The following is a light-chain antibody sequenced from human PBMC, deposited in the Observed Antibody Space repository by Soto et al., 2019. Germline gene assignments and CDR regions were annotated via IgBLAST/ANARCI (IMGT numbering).Light chain of an antibody. CDR2: SDN. J-gene: IGLJ2*01. CDR3: APWDDSLNGVV. V-gene: IGLV1-44*01. CDR1: SSNIGSNT. Sequence: QSVLTQPPSASGTPGQRVTISCSGSSSNIGSNTVNWYQQLPGTAPKLLIYSDNQRPSAVPDRFSGSKSGTSASLAISGLQSEDEADYYCAPWDDSLNGVVFGGGTKLTVL.